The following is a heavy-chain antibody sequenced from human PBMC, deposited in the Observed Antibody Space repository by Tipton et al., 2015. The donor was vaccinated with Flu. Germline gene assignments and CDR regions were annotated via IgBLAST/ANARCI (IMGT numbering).Heavy chain of an antibody. CDR3: ARLSFYDVDLKNFYFED. Sequence: TLSLTCTVSGDSLSSYYWTWVRQSPGKGLEWIGYIYYSGSTDYDPSLKSRVTILIDMSKNQFSLKLTSVTAADTALYYCARLSFYDVDLKNFYFEDWGQGTLVTVSS. V-gene: IGHV4-59*08. J-gene: IGHJ4*02. CDR1: GDSLSSYY. CDR2: IYYSGST. D-gene: IGHD3-10*02.